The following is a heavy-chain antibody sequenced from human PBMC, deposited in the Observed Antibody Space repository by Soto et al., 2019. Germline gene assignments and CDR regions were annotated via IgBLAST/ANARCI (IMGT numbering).Heavy chain of an antibody. D-gene: IGHD5-18*01. CDR2: IYYTGNT. Sequence: ASETLSLTCTVSGGSLGSYYWSWIRQTPGKGLEWIGYIYYTGNTNYNPSLKSRVTTSQDMSKNQLSLKLTSVTAADTAVYYCARGGGYSFLGYWGQGTLVTVSS. V-gene: IGHV4-59*01. J-gene: IGHJ4*02. CDR1: GGSLGSYY. CDR3: ARGGGYSFLGY.